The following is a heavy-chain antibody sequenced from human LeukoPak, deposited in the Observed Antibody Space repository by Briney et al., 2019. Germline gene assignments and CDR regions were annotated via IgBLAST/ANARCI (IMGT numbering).Heavy chain of an antibody. J-gene: IGHJ4*02. CDR1: GGSIRTYN. V-gene: IGHV4-4*07. D-gene: IGHD5-18*01. Sequence: SETLSLTCTVSGGSIRTYNRMWIRQPAGTGLEFIGRNNFAGRGYYNPSLKSRVTISVDSPRNQFSLELTSVTAADTAVYYCARDRQHSYGSDLDHWGQGILVTVSS. CDR2: NNFAGRG. CDR3: ARDRQHSYGSDLDH.